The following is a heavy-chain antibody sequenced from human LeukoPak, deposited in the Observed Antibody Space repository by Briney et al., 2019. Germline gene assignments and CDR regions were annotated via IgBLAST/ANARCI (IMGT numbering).Heavy chain of an antibody. CDR2: TRNKANSYTT. CDR3: ASATASGTYAFDH. CDR1: RFTVSDHY. D-gene: IGHD1-26*01. V-gene: IGHV3-72*01. Sequence: GGSLRLSCAASRFTVSDHYMDWVRQAPGKGLEWVGRTRNKANSYTTEYAVSVKGRFSISRDDSKNSLYLQMNNLKTEDTAVYYCASATASGTYAFDHWGQGTLVTVSS. J-gene: IGHJ4*02.